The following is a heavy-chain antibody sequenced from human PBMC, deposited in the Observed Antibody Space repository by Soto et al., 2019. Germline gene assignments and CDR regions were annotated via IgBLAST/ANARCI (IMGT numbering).Heavy chain of an antibody. CDR1: GGTFSSYA. Sequence: QVQLVQSGAEVTKPGSSVKVSCKASGGTFSSYAISWVRQAPGQGLEWMGGIIPIFGTANYAQKFQGRVTITADESTSTAYMELSSLRSEDTAVYYCAQRDLNCSSTSCLFYYYGMDVWGQGTTVTVSS. CDR2: IIPIFGTA. CDR3: AQRDLNCSSTSCLFYYYGMDV. V-gene: IGHV1-69*01. D-gene: IGHD2-2*01. J-gene: IGHJ6*02.